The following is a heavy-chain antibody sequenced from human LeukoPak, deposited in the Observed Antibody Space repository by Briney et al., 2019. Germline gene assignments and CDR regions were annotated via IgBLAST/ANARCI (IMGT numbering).Heavy chain of an antibody. CDR1: GGTFSSYA. CDR3: ASGGSFDAFDI. D-gene: IGHD1-26*01. CDR2: IIPILGIA. J-gene: IGHJ3*02. Sequence: APVKVSFKASGGTFSSYAISWGRQAPGQGVGWVGRIIPILGIANYAQKFQGRVTITADKSTSTAYMELSSLRSEDTAVYYCASGGSFDAFDIWGQGTMVTVSS. V-gene: IGHV1-69*04.